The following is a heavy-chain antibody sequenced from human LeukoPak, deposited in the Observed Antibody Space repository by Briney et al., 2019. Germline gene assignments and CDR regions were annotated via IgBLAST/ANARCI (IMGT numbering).Heavy chain of an antibody. CDR1: GGSISSYY. Sequence: SETLSLTCTVSGGSISSYYWSWIRQPPGKGLEWIGYIYYSGSTNYNPSLKSRVTISVDTSKNQFSLKLSSVTAADTAVYYCARLSSRLVYYYYVMDVWGQGTTVTVSS. J-gene: IGHJ6*02. D-gene: IGHD6-6*01. CDR3: ARLSSRLVYYYYVMDV. CDR2: IYYSGST. V-gene: IGHV4-59*08.